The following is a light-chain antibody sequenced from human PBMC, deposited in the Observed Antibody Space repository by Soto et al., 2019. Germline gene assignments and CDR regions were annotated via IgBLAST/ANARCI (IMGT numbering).Light chain of an antibody. CDR1: QSVSSN. Sequence: EIVMTQSPATLSVSPGERATLSCRASQSVSSNLAWYQQKPGQAPRLLIYGASTRATGIPARFSGSGSGTEFTLTISSLQSEDFALYYCQQYGSSSYTFGQGTKLDIK. J-gene: IGKJ2*01. CDR2: GAS. CDR3: QQYGSSSYT. V-gene: IGKV3-15*01.